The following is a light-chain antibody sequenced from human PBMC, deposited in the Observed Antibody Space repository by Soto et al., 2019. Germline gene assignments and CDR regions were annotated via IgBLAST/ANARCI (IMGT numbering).Light chain of an antibody. CDR2: AAS. J-gene: IGKJ5*01. CDR3: QQRGNWART. CDR1: QSISSY. V-gene: IGKV1-39*01. Sequence: DIQMTQSPSSLSASVGDRVTITCRASQSISSYLNWYQQKPGKAPKLLIYAASSLQSGVPSRFSGSGSGTDFTLTISSLEPEDFAVYYCQQRGNWARTFGQGTRLEI.